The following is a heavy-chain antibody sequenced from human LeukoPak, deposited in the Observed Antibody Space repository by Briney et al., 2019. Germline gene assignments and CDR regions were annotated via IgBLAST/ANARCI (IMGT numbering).Heavy chain of an antibody. CDR3: AREVRYSGYGFDY. D-gene: IGHD5-12*01. CDR2: INPNSGGT. CDR1: GYTFTGYY. J-gene: IGHJ4*02. Sequence: ASVKVSCKASGYTFTGYYMHWVRQAPGQGLEWMGWINPNSGGTNYAQKFQGRVTMTRDTSISTAYMELSRLRSDDTAVYYCAREVRYSGYGFDYWGQGTLVTVSS. V-gene: IGHV1-2*02.